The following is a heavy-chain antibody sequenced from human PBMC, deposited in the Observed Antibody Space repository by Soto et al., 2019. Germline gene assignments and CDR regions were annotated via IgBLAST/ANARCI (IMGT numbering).Heavy chain of an antibody. CDR2: ISDDGVSK. J-gene: IGHJ4*02. CDR1: GFTFSNYG. V-gene: IGHV3-30*03. CDR3: ARAYYFGSGTSYTLYY. D-gene: IGHD3-10*01. Sequence: GGSLRLSCAASGFTFSNYGMHWVRQAPGKGLEWVAVISDDGVSKYYADSVQGRFTISRDNSEGAVFLQMNSLRPDDTALYFCARAYYFGSGTSYTLYYWGQGTQVTVSS.